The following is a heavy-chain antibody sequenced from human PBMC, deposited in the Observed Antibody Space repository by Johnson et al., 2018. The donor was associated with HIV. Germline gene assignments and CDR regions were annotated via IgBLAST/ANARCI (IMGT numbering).Heavy chain of an antibody. V-gene: IGHV3-20*04. CDR2: ISWNGGST. J-gene: IGHJ3*02. CDR3: ARVGQAGGAFDI. CDR1: GFTFDDHG. Sequence: VQLVESGGGVVQPGGSLRLSCAASGFTFDDHGMSWVRQVPGKGLEWVSGISWNGGSTGYADSVKGRFSISRDNAKNTLYLQMNSLRAEDTALYYCARVGQAGGAFDIWGQGTMVTVSS.